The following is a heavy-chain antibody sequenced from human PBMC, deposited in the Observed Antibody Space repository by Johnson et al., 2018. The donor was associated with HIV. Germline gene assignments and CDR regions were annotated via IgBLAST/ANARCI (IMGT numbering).Heavy chain of an antibody. V-gene: IGHV3-NL1*01. Sequence: QVLLVESGGGVVQPGGSLRLSCAASGFTFSSYGMHWVRQAPGKGLEWVSVIYSGGSTYYEDSVKGRFTISRDNSKNTLYLQMNSLRAEDTAVYYCARDRRDVSSSRWFGPTRRAFDIWGQGTMVTVSS. CDR1: GFTFSSYG. CDR3: ARDRRDVSSSRWFGPTRRAFDI. D-gene: IGHD6-6*01. J-gene: IGHJ3*02. CDR2: IYSGGST.